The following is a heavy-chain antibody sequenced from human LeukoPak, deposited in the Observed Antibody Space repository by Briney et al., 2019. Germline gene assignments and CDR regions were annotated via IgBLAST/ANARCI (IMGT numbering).Heavy chain of an antibody. CDR3: AKGVSSWYKNWFDP. V-gene: IGHV3-23*01. D-gene: IGHD6-13*01. Sequence: GGSLRLSCAASGFTFDDYAMHWVRQAPGKGLEWVSAISGSGGSTYYADSVKGRFTISRDNSKNTLYLQMNSLRAEDTAVYYCAKGVSSWYKNWFDPWGQGTLVTVSS. CDR2: ISGSGGST. J-gene: IGHJ5*02. CDR1: GFTFDDYA.